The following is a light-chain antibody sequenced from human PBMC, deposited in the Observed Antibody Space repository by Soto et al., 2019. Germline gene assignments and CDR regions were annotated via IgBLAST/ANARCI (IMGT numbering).Light chain of an antibody. Sequence: HSALTQPPSASGAPGHSVTISCTGTSSDVGGYNYVSWYQQHPGKVPKLMIYEVSKRPSWVPDRFSGSKSGNTASLTVPGLQAEDEADYYCSSYAGSDLYVFGTGTKVTVL. CDR3: SSYAGSDLYV. J-gene: IGLJ1*01. V-gene: IGLV2-8*01. CDR2: EVS. CDR1: SSDVGGYNY.